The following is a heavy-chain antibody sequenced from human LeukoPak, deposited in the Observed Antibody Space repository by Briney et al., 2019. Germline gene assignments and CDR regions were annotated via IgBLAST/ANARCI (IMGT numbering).Heavy chain of an antibody. V-gene: IGHV1-3*01. Sequence: ASVKVSCKASGYTFTSYAMHWVRQAPGQRLEWMGWINAGNGNTKYSQKFQGRATITRDTSASTAYMELSSLGSEDTAVYYCARGGVPGYYYDSSGYYYHYFDYWGQGILVTVSS. D-gene: IGHD3-22*01. CDR3: ARGGVPGYYYDSSGYYYHYFDY. J-gene: IGHJ4*02. CDR2: INAGNGNT. CDR1: GYTFTSYA.